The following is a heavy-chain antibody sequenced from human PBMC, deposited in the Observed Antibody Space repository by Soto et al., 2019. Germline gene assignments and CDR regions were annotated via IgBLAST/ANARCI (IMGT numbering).Heavy chain of an antibody. CDR2: IYWSGDE. CDR1: GFSLSTSGVG. CDR3: ARGLATLPVFAFDI. D-gene: IGHD6-6*01. V-gene: IGHV2-5*01. J-gene: IGHJ3*02. Sequence: SGPTLVNPTQTLALTCSFSGFSLSTSGVGVGWIRQSPGKALEWLALIYWSGDEHYRPSLKSRLSIFKDTSKDHVVLIMTDMDPVDTATYYCARGLATLPVFAFDIWGQGTMVTVSS.